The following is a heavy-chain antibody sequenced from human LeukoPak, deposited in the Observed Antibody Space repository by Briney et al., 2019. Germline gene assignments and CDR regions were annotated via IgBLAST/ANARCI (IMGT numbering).Heavy chain of an antibody. CDR3: ARLPVGGLVNYYYYGMDV. D-gene: IGHD4-23*01. V-gene: IGHV3-7*01. Sequence: GGSLRLSCAASGFTFSRYWMSWVRQVPRKGLEWVANIKQDGSEKYYVDSVKGRFTISRDNAKNSLYLQMNSLRAEDTAVYYCARLPVGGLVNYYYYGMDVWGQGTTVTVSS. CDR2: IKQDGSEK. J-gene: IGHJ6*02. CDR1: GFTFSRYW.